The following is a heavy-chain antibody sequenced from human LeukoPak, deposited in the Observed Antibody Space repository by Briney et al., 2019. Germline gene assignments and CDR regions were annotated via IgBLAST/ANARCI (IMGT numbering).Heavy chain of an antibody. D-gene: IGHD3-16*01. J-gene: IGHJ4*02. CDR3: TTLGAFDY. CDR1: GFTFSNAW. V-gene: IGHV3-15*01. Sequence: GGSLRLSCAASGFTFSNAWMSWVRQAPGKGLEWVGRIKSKTFGGTTDYAAPVKGRFTISRDDLKNTLYLHMNTLKTEDTAIYYCTTLGAFDYWGQGTLVTVSS. CDR2: IKSKTFGGTT.